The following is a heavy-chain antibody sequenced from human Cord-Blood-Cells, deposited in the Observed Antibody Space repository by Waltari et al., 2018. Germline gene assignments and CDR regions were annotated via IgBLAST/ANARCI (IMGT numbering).Heavy chain of an antibody. CDR3: ARGKDSSSWYNWFDP. V-gene: IGHV1-2*02. CDR1: GYTFTGYY. CDR2: INPTSGGT. J-gene: IGHJ5*02. Sequence: QVQLVQSGAEVKKPGASVKVSCKASGYTFTGYYMHWVRQAPGQGLEWMGWINPTSGGTNYAQKLQGRVTMTRDTSISTAYMELSRLRSDDTAVYYCARGKDSSSWYNWFDPWGQGTLVTVSS. D-gene: IGHD6-13*01.